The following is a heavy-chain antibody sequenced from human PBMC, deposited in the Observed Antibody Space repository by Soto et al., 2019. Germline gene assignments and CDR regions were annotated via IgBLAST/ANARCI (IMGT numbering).Heavy chain of an antibody. V-gene: IGHV1-2*04. CDR3: ARAKGYCISTSCLDFDY. J-gene: IGHJ4*02. Sequence: EASVKVSCKASGYTFTTYYMHWVRQAPGQGLEWMGWINPNSGGTNYAQKFQGWVTMTRDTSISTAYMELGRLRSDDTAVYYCARAKGYCISTSCLDFDYWGQGTLVTVSS. D-gene: IGHD2-2*01. CDR1: GYTFTTYY. CDR2: INPNSGGT.